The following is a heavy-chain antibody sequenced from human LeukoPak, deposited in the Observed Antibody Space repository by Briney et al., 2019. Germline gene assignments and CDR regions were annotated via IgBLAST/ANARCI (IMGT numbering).Heavy chain of an antibody. V-gene: IGHV1-2*02. CDR3: ARSPHILTGENFDY. CDR2: INPNHGDT. Sequence: ASVKVSCKASGYTFTGYGISWVRQAPGQGLEWMGWINPNHGDTNDAQKFQDRVSMTRATSISTAYMHLSRLRSADTAVYYCARSPHILTGENFDYWGQGTLLTVSS. J-gene: IGHJ4*02. D-gene: IGHD3-9*01. CDR1: GYTFTGYG.